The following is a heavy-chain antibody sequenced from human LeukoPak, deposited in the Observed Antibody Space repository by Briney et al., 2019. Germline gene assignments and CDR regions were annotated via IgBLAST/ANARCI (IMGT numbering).Heavy chain of an antibody. CDR2: ISAYNGNT. V-gene: IGHV1-18*01. D-gene: IGHD1-1*01. CDR1: GYTFTSYG. CDR3: ARDLGELEWSYYFDY. J-gene: IGHJ4*02. Sequence: ASVKASCKASGYTFTSYGISWVRQDPGQGLEWMGWISAYNGNTNYAQKLQGRVTMTTDTSTSTAYMELRSLRSDDTAVYYCARDLGELEWSYYFDYWGQGTLVTVSS.